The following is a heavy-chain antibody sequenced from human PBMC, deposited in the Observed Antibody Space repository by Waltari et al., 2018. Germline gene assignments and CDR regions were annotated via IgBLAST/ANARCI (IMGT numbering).Heavy chain of an antibody. CDR3: VRSSSYSSNWGYIDY. J-gene: IGHJ4*02. Sequence: QVTLRESGPALVKPTQTLTLTCSFSGFSLTNDSMCVSWIRQPPGKALEWLALIDWDDDTYYSTSLKTRLTISKDTSKNQVVLTMTNGDPVDTATYYCVRSSSYSSNWGYIDYWGQGIPVTVSS. CDR1: GFSLTNDSMC. D-gene: IGHD6-13*01. V-gene: IGHV2-70*01. CDR2: IDWDDDT.